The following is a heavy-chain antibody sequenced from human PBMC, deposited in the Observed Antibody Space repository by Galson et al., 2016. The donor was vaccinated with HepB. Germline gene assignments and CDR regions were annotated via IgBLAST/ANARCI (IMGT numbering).Heavy chain of an antibody. CDR2: INRDGSVT. Sequence: SLRLSCAGSGFTFSSYWMTWVRQAPGKGLEWVANINRDGSVTHYVDSVEGRFTISRDNAKSSLFLQMNSLRVEDTAVYYCARDRTTGDSSAWYDALDYWGQGTPVTISS. V-gene: IGHV3-7*01. J-gene: IGHJ4*02. CDR1: GFTFSSYW. CDR3: ARDRTTGDSSAWYDALDY. D-gene: IGHD6-19*01.